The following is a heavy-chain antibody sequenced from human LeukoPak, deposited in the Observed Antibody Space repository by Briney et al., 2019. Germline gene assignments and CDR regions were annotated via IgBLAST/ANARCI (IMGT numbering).Heavy chain of an antibody. Sequence: SQTLSLTCAISGDSVSSNSGTWNWIRQSPSRGLEWLGRTYYGSKWYSDYAVSVKSRITINPDTSKSLFSLQLNSVTPEDTAVYYCARGKAKRLDVWGQGTTVTVSS. V-gene: IGHV6-1*01. J-gene: IGHJ6*02. CDR2: TYYGSKWYS. CDR1: GDSVSSNSGT. D-gene: IGHD4/OR15-4a*01. CDR3: ARGKAKRLDV.